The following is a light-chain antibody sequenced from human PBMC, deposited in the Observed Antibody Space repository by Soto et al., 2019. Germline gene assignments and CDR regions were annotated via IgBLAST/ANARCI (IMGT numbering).Light chain of an antibody. CDR3: QFYGKSPGEV. V-gene: IGLV1-40*01. Sequence: QTVVTQPPSVSGAPGQRVTISCTGSSSNIGAGYDVHWYQQLPGTAPKLLIYGNSNRPSGVPDRFSGSKSGPSASLAITGLQGEGEAGLFRQFYGKSPGEVFGGRTKLTVL. CDR1: SSNIGAGYD. J-gene: IGLJ2*01. CDR2: GNS.